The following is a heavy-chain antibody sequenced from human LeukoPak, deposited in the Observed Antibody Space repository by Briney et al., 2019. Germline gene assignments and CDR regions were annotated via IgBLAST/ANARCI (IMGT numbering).Heavy chain of an antibody. J-gene: IGHJ6*02. CDR2: IKQDGSEK. V-gene: IGHV3-7*05. Sequence: GGSLRLSCAASGVTFSSYWMNWVRQAPGKGLEWVAIIKQDGSEKYYVDFVKGRFSISRDNAKSSLYLQMNSLGADDTAVYYCAGGTGMDVWGQGTPVTVSS. CDR1: GVTFSSYW. CDR3: AGGTGMDV. D-gene: IGHD1-1*01.